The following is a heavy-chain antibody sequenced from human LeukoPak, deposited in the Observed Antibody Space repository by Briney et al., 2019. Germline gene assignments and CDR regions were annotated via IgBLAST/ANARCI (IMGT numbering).Heavy chain of an antibody. J-gene: IGHJ4*02. CDR1: GFTFSNAW. CDR3: TATYYYDSGSYYMRSSDN. Sequence: GGSLRLSCAASGFTFSNAWMSWVRQAPGKGLEWVGRIKSKTDGGTTDYAAPVKGRFTISRDDSKNTLYLQMNSQKTEDTAVYYCTATYYYDSGSYYMRSSDNWGQGTLVTVSS. V-gene: IGHV3-15*01. D-gene: IGHD3-10*01. CDR2: IKSKTDGGTT.